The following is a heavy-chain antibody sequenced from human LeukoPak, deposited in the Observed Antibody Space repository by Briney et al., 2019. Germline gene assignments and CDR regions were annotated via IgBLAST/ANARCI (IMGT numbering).Heavy chain of an antibody. J-gene: IGHJ4*02. D-gene: IGHD2-2*01. V-gene: IGHV1-46*01. Sequence: ASVKVSCKASGYTFTSYYMHWVRQAPGQGLEWMGIINPSGGSTSYAQKFQGRVTMTRDTSTSTVYMELSSLRSEDTAVYYCARDLGYCSSTSCSYYFDYWGQGTLVTVSS. CDR3: ARDLGYCSSTSCSYYFDY. CDR2: INPSGGST. CDR1: GYTFTSYY.